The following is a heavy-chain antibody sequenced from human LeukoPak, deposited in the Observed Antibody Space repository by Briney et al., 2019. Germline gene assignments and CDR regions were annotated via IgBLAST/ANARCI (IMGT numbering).Heavy chain of an antibody. CDR3: ARAGASSGRGDFDY. CDR2: INAGNGNT. CDR1: GYTFTSYA. J-gene: IGHJ4*02. Sequence: GASVKVSCKASGYTFTSYAMHWVRQAPGQRLEWMGWINAGNGNTKYSQEFQGRVTITRDTSASTAYMELSSLRSEDMAVYYCARAGASSGRGDFDYWGQGTLVTVSS. D-gene: IGHD6-19*01. V-gene: IGHV1-3*03.